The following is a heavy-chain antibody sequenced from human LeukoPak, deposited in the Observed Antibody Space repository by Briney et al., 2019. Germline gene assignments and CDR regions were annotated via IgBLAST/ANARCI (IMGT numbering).Heavy chain of an antibody. Sequence: SETLSLTCAVYGGSFSGYYWSWIRQPPGKGLEWIGEINHSGSTNYNPSLKSRVTISVDTSKNQLSLKLSSVTAADTAVYYCASGGLPGAVWGQGTTVTVSS. CDR1: GGSFSGYY. CDR2: INHSGST. D-gene: IGHD1-14*01. CDR3: ASGGLPGAV. J-gene: IGHJ6*02. V-gene: IGHV4-34*01.